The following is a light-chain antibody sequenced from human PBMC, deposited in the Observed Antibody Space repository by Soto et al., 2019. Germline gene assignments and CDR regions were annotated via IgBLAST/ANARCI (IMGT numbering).Light chain of an antibody. CDR2: DVS. V-gene: IGLV2-14*01. J-gene: IGLJ2*01. CDR3: SSYTRSSTLVV. CDR1: SSDVGGYNY. Sequence: QSALTQPASVSGCPGQSITISCTGTSSDVGGYNYVSWYQQHPGKAPKLMIYDVSNRPSGVSNRFSGSKSGNTASLTISGLQAEDEADYYCSSYTRSSTLVVFGGGTKLTVL.